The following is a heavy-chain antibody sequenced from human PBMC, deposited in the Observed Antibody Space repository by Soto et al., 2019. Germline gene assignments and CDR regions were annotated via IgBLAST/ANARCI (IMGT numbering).Heavy chain of an antibody. D-gene: IGHD3-22*01. V-gene: IGHV1-8*01. Sequence: QAQLVQSGAEVKKPGASVKVSCQASGYTFTSYDINWMRQATGEGLEWMGWMNPNSGNTGYAEKFQGRFTMTRETSTSASYMDLSGLTSEDKAVYYCARGASYYYDKHGDYRNWYFDIWGRGTLIGVSS. J-gene: IGHJ2*01. CDR2: MNPNSGNT. CDR1: GYTFTSYD. CDR3: ARGASYYYDKHGDYRNWYFDI.